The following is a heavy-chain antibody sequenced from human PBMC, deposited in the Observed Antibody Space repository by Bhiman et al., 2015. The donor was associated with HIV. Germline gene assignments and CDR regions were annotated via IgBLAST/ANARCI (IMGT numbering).Heavy chain of an antibody. J-gene: IGHJ3*02. CDR1: GFTFDDYA. Sequence: EVQLVESGGGLVQPGRSLRLSCAASGFTFDDYAMHWVRQAPGKGLEWVSGISWNSGSIGYADSVKGRFTISRDNAKNSLYLQMNSLRAEDTALYYCAKASGYLGEWGEAFDIWGQGTMVTVSS. CDR2: ISWNSGSI. V-gene: IGHV3-9*01. D-gene: IGHD3-10*01. CDR3: AKASGYLGEWGEAFDI.